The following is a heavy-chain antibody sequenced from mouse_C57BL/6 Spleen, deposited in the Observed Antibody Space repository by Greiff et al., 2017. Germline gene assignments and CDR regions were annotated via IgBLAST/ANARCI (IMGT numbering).Heavy chain of an antibody. D-gene: IGHD3-2*02. V-gene: IGHV1-39*01. CDR1: GYSFTDYN. J-gene: IGHJ3*01. Sequence: EVQLQQSGPELVQPGASVKISCKASGYSFTDYNMHWVKQSHGKSLEWIGVINPNYGTTSYTQKFKGKATLTVDKSSSTAYMQLNSLTSEDSAVXDCASASSGWFAYWGQGTLVTVSA. CDR2: INPNYGTT. CDR3: ASASSGWFAY.